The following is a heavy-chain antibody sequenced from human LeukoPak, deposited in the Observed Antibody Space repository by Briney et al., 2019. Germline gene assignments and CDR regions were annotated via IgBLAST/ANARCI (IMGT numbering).Heavy chain of an antibody. Sequence: PGRSLRLSCAASGFTFDDYAMHWVRQAPGKGLEWVSGISWNSGSIGYADSVKGRFTISRDNAKNSLYLQMDSLRAEDTALYYCAKERIAAAGPFYYYYYGMDVWGQGTTVTVSS. CDR2: ISWNSGSI. V-gene: IGHV3-9*01. CDR1: GFTFDDYA. D-gene: IGHD6-13*01. J-gene: IGHJ6*02. CDR3: AKERIAAAGPFYYYYYGMDV.